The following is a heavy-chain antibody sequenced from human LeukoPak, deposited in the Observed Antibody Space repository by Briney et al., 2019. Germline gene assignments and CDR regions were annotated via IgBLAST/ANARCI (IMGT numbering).Heavy chain of an antibody. Sequence: GESLKISCKGSGYSFTSYLLGWVRQMPGKSLEWMGIIYPGDSDTRYSPSFQGQVTISADKSISTAYLQWSSLKASDTAMYYCARPGYSYGFNYWGQGTLVTVSS. J-gene: IGHJ4*02. V-gene: IGHV5-51*01. D-gene: IGHD5-18*01. CDR2: IYPGDSDT. CDR3: ARPGYSYGFNY. CDR1: GYSFTSYL.